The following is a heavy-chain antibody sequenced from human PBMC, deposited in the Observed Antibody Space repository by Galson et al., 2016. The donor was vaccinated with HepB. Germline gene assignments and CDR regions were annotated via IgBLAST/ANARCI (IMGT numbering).Heavy chain of an antibody. D-gene: IGHD6-13*01. CDR1: GVSFKNYY. J-gene: IGHJ6*03. V-gene: IGHV4-34*01. Sequence: SETLSLTCAVYGVSFKNYYWSWIRQSPGKGLEWIGDIDHRGTTYYDSSLESRVTLSVDTSKTQFFLRLRSVTAADTAVYYCARLRAAARRKLRYFYYYIDVWGKGTTVTVSS. CDR2: IDHRGTT. CDR3: ARLRAAARRKLRYFYYYIDV.